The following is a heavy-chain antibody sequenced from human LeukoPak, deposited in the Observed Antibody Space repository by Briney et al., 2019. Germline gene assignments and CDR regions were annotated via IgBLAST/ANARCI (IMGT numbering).Heavy chain of an antibody. D-gene: IGHD3-22*01. CDR3: ARDPRSGYSNFDY. CDR1: GFTFSRYS. Sequence: PGGSLRLSCAASGFTFSRYSMNWVRQAPGKWLEWVSSISSSSSYIYYADSVKGRFTISRDNAKNSLYLQMNSLRAEDTAVYYCARDPRSGYSNFDYWGQGTLVTVSS. CDR2: ISSSSSYI. V-gene: IGHV3-21*01. J-gene: IGHJ4*02.